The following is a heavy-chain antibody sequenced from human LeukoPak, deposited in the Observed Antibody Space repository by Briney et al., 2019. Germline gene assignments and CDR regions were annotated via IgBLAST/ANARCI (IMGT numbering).Heavy chain of an antibody. CDR3: ARDRSIGRISRNYYYYYGMDV. J-gene: IGHJ6*02. D-gene: IGHD2/OR15-2a*01. V-gene: IGHV1-18*01. Sequence: ASVKVSCKASGYTFTSYGISWVRQAPGQGLEWMGWISAYNGNTNYAQKPQGRVTMTTDTSTSTAYMELRSLRSDDTAVYYCARDRSIGRISRNYYYYYGMDVWGQGTTVTVSS. CDR1: GYTFTSYG. CDR2: ISAYNGNT.